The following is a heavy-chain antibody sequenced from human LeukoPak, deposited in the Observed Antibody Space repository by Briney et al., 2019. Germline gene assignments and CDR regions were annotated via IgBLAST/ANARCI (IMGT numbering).Heavy chain of an antibody. CDR3: VRDGGVSGYDLLDY. D-gene: IGHD5-12*01. V-gene: IGHV3-7*01. CDR2: MNQDGSEE. J-gene: IGHJ4*02. Sequence: GGSLRLSCAASGFTFSNYWMTWVRQAPGKGLEWVADMNQDGSEEHYMDSVKARFTISRDNAKNSLSLQMNSLRAEDTAVYYCVRDGGVSGYDLLDYWGQGTLVTVSS. CDR1: GFTFSNYW.